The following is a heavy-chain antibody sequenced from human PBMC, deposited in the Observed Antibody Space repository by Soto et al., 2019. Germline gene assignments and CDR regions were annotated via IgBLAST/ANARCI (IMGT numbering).Heavy chain of an antibody. J-gene: IGHJ6*02. CDR1: GFTFSSYW. V-gene: IGHV3-74*01. Sequence: VGSLRLSCAASGFTFSSYWMHWVRQAPGKGLVWVSRINSDGSSTSYADSVKGRFTISRDNAKNTLYLQMNSLRAEDTAVYYCARDSVPDTAMVYYYYYGMDVWGQGTTVTVSS. D-gene: IGHD5-18*01. CDR2: INSDGSST. CDR3: ARDSVPDTAMVYYYYYGMDV.